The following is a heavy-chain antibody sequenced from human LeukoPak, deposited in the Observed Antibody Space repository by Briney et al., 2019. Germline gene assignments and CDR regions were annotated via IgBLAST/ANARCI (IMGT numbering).Heavy chain of an antibody. V-gene: IGHV4-39*01. CDR2: IYYSGST. Sequence: SETLSLTCTVSGGSISRTNYHWGWTRQPPGKDLEWIRSIYYSGSTYYNPPLKSRVTISVDTSKNQFSLRLSSVTAADTAVYYCASVMTGSIFDYWGQGTLVTVSS. CDR3: ASVMTGSIFDY. D-gene: IGHD1-1*01. CDR1: GGSISRTNYH. J-gene: IGHJ4*02.